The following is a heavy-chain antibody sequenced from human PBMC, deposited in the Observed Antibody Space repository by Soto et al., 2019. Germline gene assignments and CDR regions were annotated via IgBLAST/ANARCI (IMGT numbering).Heavy chain of an antibody. Sequence: QVPLVQSGAEVKKPGASVKVSCKASGYTFTSYGISWVRQAPGQGLEWMGWISAYNGNTNYAQKLQGRVTMTTDTSTSTAYMELRSLRSDDTAVYYCARSSSSWYIYYYYYYGMDVWGQGTTVTVSS. J-gene: IGHJ6*02. CDR3: ARSSSSWYIYYYYYYGMDV. D-gene: IGHD6-13*01. CDR1: GYTFTSYG. CDR2: ISAYNGNT. V-gene: IGHV1-18*01.